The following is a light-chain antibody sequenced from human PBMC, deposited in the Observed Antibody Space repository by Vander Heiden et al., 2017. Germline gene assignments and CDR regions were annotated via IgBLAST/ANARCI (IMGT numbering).Light chain of an antibody. J-gene: IGLJ3*02. Sequence: QSVLTQPLSASGAPGQRATITCSGSSSNIGGNIVIWYQQLPGTAPKLVIYNNNQRPSGLPDRFSGSKSGTSASLAISGLQSEDEADYYCATWDDSLNTWVFGGGTKLTVL. CDR3: ATWDDSLNTWV. CDR2: NNN. CDR1: SSNIGGNI. V-gene: IGLV1-44*01.